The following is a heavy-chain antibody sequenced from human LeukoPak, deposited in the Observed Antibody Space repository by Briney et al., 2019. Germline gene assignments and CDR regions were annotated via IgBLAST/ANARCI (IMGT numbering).Heavy chain of an antibody. J-gene: IGHJ4*02. CDR1: GGSISSSSYH. Sequence: SETLSLTCTVSGGSISSSSYHWGWIRQPPGKGLEWIGSIYYSGSTYYNPSLKSRVTISVDTSKNQFSLKLSSVTAADTAVYYCARHPTSPRYNWNDGSYFDYWGQGTLVTVSS. V-gene: IGHV4-39*01. D-gene: IGHD1-20*01. CDR2: IYYSGST. CDR3: ARHPTSPRYNWNDGSYFDY.